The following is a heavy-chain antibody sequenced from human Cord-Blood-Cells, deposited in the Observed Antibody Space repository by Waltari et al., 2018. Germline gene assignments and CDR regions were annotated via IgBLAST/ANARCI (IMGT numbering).Heavy chain of an antibody. CDR1: GYTSTSYA. Sequence: QVQLVQSGSELKKPGASVKVSCKASGYTSTSYAMNWVRQAPGQGLEWMGWINTNTGNPSDAQGFTGRFVFALDTSVSTAYLQISSLKAEDTAVYYCAQGCSSTSCPMPHFDYWGQGTLVTVSS. CDR3: AQGCSSTSCPMPHFDY. V-gene: IGHV7-4-1*02. CDR2: INTNTGNP. J-gene: IGHJ4*02. D-gene: IGHD2-2*01.